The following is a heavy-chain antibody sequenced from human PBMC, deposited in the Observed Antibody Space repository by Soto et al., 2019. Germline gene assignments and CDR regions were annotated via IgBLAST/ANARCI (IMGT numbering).Heavy chain of an antibody. CDR3: AKWSGGFDY. CDR2: ISYDGSYK. J-gene: IGHJ4*02. Sequence: QVQLVESGGGVVQPGRSLRLSCAASGFTFSDYGMHWVRQAPGKGLEWVAVISYDGSYKYYADSVKGRFTISRDNSKNTLYLQMNSLRPEDTAVYYWAKWSGGFDYWGQGTLVTVSS. V-gene: IGHV3-30*18. CDR1: GFTFSDYG.